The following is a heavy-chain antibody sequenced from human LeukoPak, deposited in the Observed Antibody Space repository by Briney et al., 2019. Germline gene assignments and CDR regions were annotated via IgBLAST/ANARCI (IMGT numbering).Heavy chain of an antibody. CDR3: AKDTYYYGSGSYPPNYYYYGMDV. J-gene: IGHJ6*02. Sequence: GRSLRLSCAASGFTFDDYAMHWVRQAPGKGLEWVSGISWNSGSIGYADSVKGRFTISRDNAKNSLYLQMNSLRAEDTALYYCAKDTYYYGSGSYPPNYYYYGMDVWGQGTAVTVSS. D-gene: IGHD3-10*01. V-gene: IGHV3-9*01. CDR1: GFTFDDYA. CDR2: ISWNSGSI.